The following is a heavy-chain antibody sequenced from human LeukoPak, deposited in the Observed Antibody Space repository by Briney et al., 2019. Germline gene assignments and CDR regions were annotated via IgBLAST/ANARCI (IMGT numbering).Heavy chain of an antibody. CDR3: ARDLAEEYQLLGGNWFDP. CDR1: GGTFSSYA. V-gene: IGHV1-69*13. CDR2: IIPIFGTA. D-gene: IGHD2-2*01. Sequence: SVKVSCKASGGTFSSYAISWVRQAPGQGLEWMGGIIPIFGTANYAQKFQGRVTITADESTSTAYMELSSLRSEDTAVYYCARDLAEEYQLLGGNWFDPWGQGTLVTVSS. J-gene: IGHJ5*02.